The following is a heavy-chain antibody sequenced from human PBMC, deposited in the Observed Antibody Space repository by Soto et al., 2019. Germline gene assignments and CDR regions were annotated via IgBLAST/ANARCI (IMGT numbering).Heavy chain of an antibody. D-gene: IGHD3-9*01. V-gene: IGHV3-30-3*01. Sequence: GGSLRLSCAASGFTFSSYAMHWVRQAPGKGLEWVAVISYDGSNKYYADSVKGRFTISRDNSRNTLYLQMNSLRAEDTAVYYCARVGDYDILIGYYRPYYYGMDVWGQGTTVTVSS. CDR3: ARVGDYDILIGYYRPYYYGMDV. CDR1: GFTFSSYA. J-gene: IGHJ6*02. CDR2: ISYDGSNK.